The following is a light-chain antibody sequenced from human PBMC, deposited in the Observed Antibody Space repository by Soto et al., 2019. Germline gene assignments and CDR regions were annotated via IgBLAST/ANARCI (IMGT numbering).Light chain of an antibody. Sequence: DIQMTQSPSLVSASVGDSVTIICRASQGVTSGLAWYQQKPGKAPNLLIYGASNLQSSVPSRFSGSGSGTDFTLTISSLQPEDFADDYGQQADSSPLSFGGGTKV. CDR2: GAS. CDR1: QGVTSG. CDR3: QQADSSPLS. V-gene: IGKV1-12*01. J-gene: IGKJ4*01.